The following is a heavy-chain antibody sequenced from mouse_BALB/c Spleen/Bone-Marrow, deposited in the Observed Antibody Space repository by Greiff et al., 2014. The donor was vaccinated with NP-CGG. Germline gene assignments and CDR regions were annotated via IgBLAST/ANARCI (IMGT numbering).Heavy chain of an antibody. V-gene: IGHV1-9*01. CDR1: GYTFSSYW. Sequence: VQLVESGAELMKPGASVKISCKATGYTFSSYWIEWVKQRPGHGLEWIGGILPGSGSTNYNEKFKGKATFTADTSSNTAYMQLSSLTSEDSAVYYCARDWDPFAYWGQGILVTVSA. J-gene: IGHJ3*01. CDR2: ILPGSGST. CDR3: ARDWDPFAY. D-gene: IGHD4-1*01.